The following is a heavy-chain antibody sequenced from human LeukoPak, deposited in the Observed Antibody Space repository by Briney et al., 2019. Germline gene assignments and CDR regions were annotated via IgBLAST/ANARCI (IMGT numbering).Heavy chain of an antibody. V-gene: IGHV3-21*01. CDR3: ARDSTYYYDSSGYFDAFDI. D-gene: IGHD3-22*01. CDR1: GFTFSSYS. Sequence: GGSLRLSCAASGFTFSSYSMNWVRRAPGKGLEWVSSISSSSSYIYYADSVKGRFTISRDNAKNSLYLQMNSLRAEDTAVYYCARDSTYYYDSSGYFDAFDIWGQGTMVTVSS. CDR2: ISSSSSYI. J-gene: IGHJ3*02.